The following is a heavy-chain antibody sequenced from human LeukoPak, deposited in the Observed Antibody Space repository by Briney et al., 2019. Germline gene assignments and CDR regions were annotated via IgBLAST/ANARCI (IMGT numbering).Heavy chain of an antibody. V-gene: IGHV3-74*01. Sequence: GGSLRLSCAASGFTFSSYWMHWVRQVPGKGLVWVARINPGGSSITYADSVKGRFTISRDNAKNTLYLQMNSLRAEDTAVYYCAKSTTVTQRGYFDYWGQGTLVTVSS. D-gene: IGHD4-17*01. J-gene: IGHJ4*02. CDR2: INPGGSSI. CDR3: AKSTTVTQRGYFDY. CDR1: GFTFSSYW.